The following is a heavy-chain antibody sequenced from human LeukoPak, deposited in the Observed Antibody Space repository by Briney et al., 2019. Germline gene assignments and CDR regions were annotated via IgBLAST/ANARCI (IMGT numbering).Heavy chain of an antibody. Sequence: GRSLRLSCAASGFTFSSYAMHWVRQAPGKGLEWVAVISYDGSNKYYADSVKGRFTISRDNSKNTLYLQMNSLRAEDTAVYYCASRGYSYGYYYYMDVWGKGTTVTVSS. V-gene: IGHV3-30*04. D-gene: IGHD5-18*01. CDR1: GFTFSSYA. CDR3: ASRGYSYGYYYYMDV. J-gene: IGHJ6*03. CDR2: ISYDGSNK.